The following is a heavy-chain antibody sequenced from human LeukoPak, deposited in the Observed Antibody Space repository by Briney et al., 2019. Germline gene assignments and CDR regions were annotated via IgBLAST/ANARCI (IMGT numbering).Heavy chain of an antibody. J-gene: IGHJ4*02. D-gene: IGHD5-12*01. V-gene: IGHV3-23*01. CDR3: AKDPASYEYYFDY. CDR1: VFTFSGYA. CDR2: ISASAGTT. Sequence: GGSLRLSCAASVFTFSGYAMSWVRQAPGKGLEWVSSISASAGTTYYADSVKGRFTISRDNSKNTLDLQMNSLRAEDTAVYYCAKDPASYEYYFDYWGQGTLVTVSS.